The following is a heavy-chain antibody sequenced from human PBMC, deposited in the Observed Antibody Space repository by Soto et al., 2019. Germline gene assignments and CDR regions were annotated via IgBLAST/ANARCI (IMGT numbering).Heavy chain of an antibody. J-gene: IGHJ4*02. CDR2: IKKDGSEK. D-gene: IGHD5-12*01. Sequence: PVGSLRLSCAASGFTFSNYWLSWVRQAPGKGLEWVANIKKDGSEKYYVGSVVGRFTISRDNAENSLYLQMNSLRAEDTAVYYCARLYLEATITSLDYWGQGTLLTVSS. V-gene: IGHV3-7*01. CDR3: ARLYLEATITSLDY. CDR1: GFTFSNYW.